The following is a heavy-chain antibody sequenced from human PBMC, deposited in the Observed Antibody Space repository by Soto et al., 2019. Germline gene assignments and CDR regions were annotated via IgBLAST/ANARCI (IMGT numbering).Heavy chain of an antibody. CDR1: GFTFNSYA. V-gene: IGHV3-49*04. D-gene: IGHD6-13*01. Sequence: GGSLRLSCAASGFTFNSYAMSWVRQAPGKGLEWVGFIRSKAYGGTTEYAASVKGRFTISRDDSKSIAYLQMNSLKTEDTAVYYCTRGLGSSWDYSYYMDVWGKGTTVTVSS. CDR3: TRGLGSSWDYSYYMDV. J-gene: IGHJ6*03. CDR2: IRSKAYGGTT.